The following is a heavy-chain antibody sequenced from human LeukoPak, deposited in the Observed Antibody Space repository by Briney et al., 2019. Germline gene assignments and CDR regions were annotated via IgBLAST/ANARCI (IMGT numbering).Heavy chain of an antibody. CDR1: GGSISSYY. J-gene: IGHJ1*01. Sequence: PSETLSLTCTVSGGSISSYYWSWIRQPAGKGLEWLGRIYTSGSTNYNPSLKSRVTMSVDTSKNQFSLKLSSVTAADTAVYYCARDPPDYGDYGEYFQHWGQGTLVTVSS. D-gene: IGHD4-17*01. CDR3: ARDPPDYGDYGEYFQH. V-gene: IGHV4-4*07. CDR2: IYTSGST.